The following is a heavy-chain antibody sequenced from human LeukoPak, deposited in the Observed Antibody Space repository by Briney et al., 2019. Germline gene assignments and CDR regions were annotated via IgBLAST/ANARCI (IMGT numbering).Heavy chain of an antibody. Sequence: GGSLRLSCAASGFTFSSYAMHWVRQAPGKGLEWVAVISYDGSNKYYADSVKGRFTISRDNSKNTLYLQMNSLRAEDTAVYYCARSGYYDSSGYPLLDYYGMGVWGQGTTVTVSS. CDR2: ISYDGSNK. CDR3: ARSGYYDSSGYPLLDYYGMGV. V-gene: IGHV3-30-3*01. CDR1: GFTFSSYA. D-gene: IGHD3-22*01. J-gene: IGHJ6*02.